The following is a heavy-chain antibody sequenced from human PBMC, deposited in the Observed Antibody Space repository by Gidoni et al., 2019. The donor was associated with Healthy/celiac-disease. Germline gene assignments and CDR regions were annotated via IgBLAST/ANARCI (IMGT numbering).Heavy chain of an antibody. CDR1: GFTFSSYG. V-gene: IGHV3-30*18. Sequence: QVQLVESGGGVVQPGRSLRLSCAASGFTFSSYGMHWVRQAPGKGLEWVAVISYDGSNKYYADSVKGRFTISRDNSKNTLYLQMNSLRAEDTAVYYCAKVAGTVTTDYWGQGTLVTVSS. D-gene: IGHD4-17*01. CDR3: AKVAGTVTTDY. CDR2: ISYDGSNK. J-gene: IGHJ4*02.